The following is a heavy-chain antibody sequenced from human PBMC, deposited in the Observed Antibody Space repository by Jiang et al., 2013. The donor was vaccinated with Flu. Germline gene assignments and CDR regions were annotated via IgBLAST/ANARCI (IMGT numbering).Heavy chain of an antibody. CDR3: AARGLIDY. D-gene: IGHD3-10*01. Sequence: KPSETLSLTCTVSGGSISSSSYYWGWIRQPPRKGLGWIGSIYYSGSTYYNPSLKSRVTISVDTSKNQFSLKLSSVTAADTAVYYCAARGLIDYWGQGTLVTVSS. V-gene: IGHV4-39*01. J-gene: IGHJ4*02. CDR2: IYYSGST. CDR1: GGSISSSSYY.